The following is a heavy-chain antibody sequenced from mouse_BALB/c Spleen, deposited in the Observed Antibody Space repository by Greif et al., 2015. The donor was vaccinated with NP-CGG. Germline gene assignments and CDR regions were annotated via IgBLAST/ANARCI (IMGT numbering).Heavy chain of an antibody. CDR3: ARGGGNYAYYFDY. J-gene: IGHJ2*01. CDR1: GYTFTNYW. V-gene: IGHV1-63*02. D-gene: IGHD2-1*01. CDR2: IYPGGGYT. Sequence: QVQLQQSGAELVRPGTSVKISCKASGYTFTNYWLGWVKQRPGHGLEWIGDIYPGGGYTNYNEKFKGKATLTADTSSSTAYMQLSSLTSEDSAVYFCARGGGNYAYYFDYWGQGTALIVSS.